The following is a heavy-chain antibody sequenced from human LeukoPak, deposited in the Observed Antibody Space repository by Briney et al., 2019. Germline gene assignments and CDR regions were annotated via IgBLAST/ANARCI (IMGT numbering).Heavy chain of an antibody. V-gene: IGHV1-69*04. CDR1: GGTFSSYA. Sequence: SVKVSCKASGGTFSSYAISWVRQAPGQGLEWMGRIIPILGIANYAQKFQGRVTITADKSTSTAYMELSSLGSEDTAVYYCAREPGSSGKYYFDYWGQGTLVTVSS. CDR3: AREPGSSGKYYFDY. J-gene: IGHJ4*02. D-gene: IGHD3-10*01. CDR2: IIPILGIA.